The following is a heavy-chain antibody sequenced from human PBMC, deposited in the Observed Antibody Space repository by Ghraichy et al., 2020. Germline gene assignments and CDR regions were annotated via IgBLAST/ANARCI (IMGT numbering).Heavy chain of an antibody. CDR2: ISHTGFT. J-gene: IGHJ4*02. Sequence: SETLSLTCTVSGGSISGFRWSWIRQPPGKGLDWIGYISHTGFTNYSPSLKSRLTMSLDTSKLQFSLRLTSVTAADTAVYFCARHRSAGDVSDNRGYYHDYWGQGTLVTVS. V-gene: IGHV4-59*01. CDR1: GGSISGFR. D-gene: IGHD3-22*01. CDR3: ARHRSAGDVSDNRGYYHDY.